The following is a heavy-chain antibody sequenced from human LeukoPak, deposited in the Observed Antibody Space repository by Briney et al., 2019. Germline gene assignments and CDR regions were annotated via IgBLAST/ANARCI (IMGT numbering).Heavy chain of an antibody. CDR3: ARGQTYYYDSSGYYLDY. D-gene: IGHD3-22*01. J-gene: IGHJ4*02. V-gene: IGHV1-69*05. CDR1: GGTFSSYA. CDR2: IIPIFGTA. Sequence: SVKVSCKPSGGTFSSYAISWVRQAPGQGLEWMGGIIPIFGTANYAQKFQGRVTITTDESTSTAYMELSSLRSEDTAVYYCARGQTYYYDSSGYYLDYWGQGTLVTVSS.